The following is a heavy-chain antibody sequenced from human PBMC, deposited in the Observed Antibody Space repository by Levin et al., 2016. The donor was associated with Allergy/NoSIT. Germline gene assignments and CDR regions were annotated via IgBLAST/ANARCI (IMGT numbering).Heavy chain of an antibody. CDR1: GYTFTSYG. V-gene: IGHV1-18*01. Sequence: ASVKVSCKASGYTFTSYGISWVRQAPGQGLEWMGWISAYNGNTNYAQKLQGRVTMTTDTSTSTAYMELRSLRSDDTAVYYCARTYSSSWYGAYYYYGMDVWGQGTTVTVSS. J-gene: IGHJ6*02. CDR3: ARTYSSSWYGAYYYYGMDV. CDR2: ISAYNGNT. D-gene: IGHD6-13*01.